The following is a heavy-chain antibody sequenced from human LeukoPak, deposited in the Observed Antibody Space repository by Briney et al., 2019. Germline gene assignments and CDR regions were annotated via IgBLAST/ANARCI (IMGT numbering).Heavy chain of an antibody. CDR3: AREAKTSNWNSEPYLDY. CDR1: GGTFSSYS. Sequence: SVKVSCKASGGTFSSYSFTWVRQAPGQGLEWMGRINPMFNTANYAQDFQGRVTITADKSTSTAYMELITLRSEDAAVYYCAREAKTSNWNSEPYLDYWGQGTLITVSS. D-gene: IGHD1-20*01. CDR2: INPMFNTA. V-gene: IGHV1-69*08. J-gene: IGHJ4*02.